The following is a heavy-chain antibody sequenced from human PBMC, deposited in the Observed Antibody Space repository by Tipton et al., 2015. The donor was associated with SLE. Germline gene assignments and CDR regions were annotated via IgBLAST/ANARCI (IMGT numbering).Heavy chain of an antibody. D-gene: IGHD2-2*01. CDR2: IYYSGSS. Sequence: TLSLTCTVSGGSISSYFWSWIRQPPGKGLEWIGYIYYSGSSNYSPPLKSRLTISIDMSKNQFSLKLTSVTAADTAVYYCARSLDAAALFDYWSQGALVTVSS. CDR3: ARSLDAAALFDY. CDR1: GGSISSYF. V-gene: IGHV4-59*08. J-gene: IGHJ4*02.